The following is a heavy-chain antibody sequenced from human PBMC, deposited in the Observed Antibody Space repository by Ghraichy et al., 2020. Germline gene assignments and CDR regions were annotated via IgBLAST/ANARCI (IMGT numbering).Heavy chain of an antibody. Sequence: ASVKVSCKASGYTFTSYDINWVRQATGQGLEWMGWMNPTSGNTGYAQKFQGRVTMTRNTSMSTAYMELSSLRSEDTAVYYCARGKRGLKTLWYWGQGTLVTVSS. J-gene: IGHJ4*02. D-gene: IGHD2-21*01. CDR2: MNPTSGNT. CDR1: GYTFTSYD. CDR3: ARGKRGLKTLWY. V-gene: IGHV1-8*01.